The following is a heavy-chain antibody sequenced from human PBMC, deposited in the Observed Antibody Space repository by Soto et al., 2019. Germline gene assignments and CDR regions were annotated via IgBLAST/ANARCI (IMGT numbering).Heavy chain of an antibody. J-gene: IGHJ4*02. D-gene: IGHD1-26*01. V-gene: IGHV2-5*02. CDR3: AHKGASYRWSKY. Sequence: QITLKESGPPLVKPTQTLTLACTFSGFSLSTSGVGVGWIRQPPGKALEWLALIYWDDDKRYSLSLKSRLTITKDTSKNQVVLKMPNKDPVDTATYSSAHKGASYRWSKYWGQGTLVTVSS. CDR2: IYWDDDK. CDR1: GFSLSTSGVG.